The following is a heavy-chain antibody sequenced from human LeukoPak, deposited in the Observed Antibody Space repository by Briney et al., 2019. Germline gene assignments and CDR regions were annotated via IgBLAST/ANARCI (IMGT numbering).Heavy chain of an antibody. CDR1: GGTFSSYA. Sequence: ASVKVSCKASGGTFSSYAISWVRQAPGQGLGWMGRIIPILGIANYAQKFQGRVTITADKSTSTAYMELSSLRSEDTAVYYCARVLRFGENYYYYGMDVWGQGTTVTVSS. V-gene: IGHV1-69*04. CDR2: IIPILGIA. D-gene: IGHD3-10*01. J-gene: IGHJ6*02. CDR3: ARVLRFGENYYYYGMDV.